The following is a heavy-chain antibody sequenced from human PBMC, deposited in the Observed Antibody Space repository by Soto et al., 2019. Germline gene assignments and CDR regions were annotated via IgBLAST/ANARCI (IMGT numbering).Heavy chain of an antibody. Sequence: PGESLRISCRGAGYSFTGYWISWVRQMPGKGLEWMGRIDPSDSYTNYSPSFQGHVTISADKSISTAYLQWSSLKASDTAMYYCARLRTTVVTPLGYYFDYWGQGTLVTVPS. V-gene: IGHV5-10-1*01. D-gene: IGHD4-17*01. CDR3: ARLRTTVVTPLGYYFDY. J-gene: IGHJ4*02. CDR2: IDPSDSYT. CDR1: GYSFTGYW.